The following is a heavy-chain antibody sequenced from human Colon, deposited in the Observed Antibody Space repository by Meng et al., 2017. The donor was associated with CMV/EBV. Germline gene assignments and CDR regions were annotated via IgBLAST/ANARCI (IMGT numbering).Heavy chain of an antibody. CDR3: ARDARGSYYFDY. Sequence: GESLKISCAASGFTFSSCGMNWVRQAPGKGLDWVSSISSSSSYIYYADSVKGRFTISRDNAKNSLYLQMNSLRAEDTAVYYCARDARGSYYFDYWGQGTLVTVSS. V-gene: IGHV3-21*01. J-gene: IGHJ4*02. CDR2: ISSSSSYI. CDR1: GFTFSSCG. D-gene: IGHD1-26*01.